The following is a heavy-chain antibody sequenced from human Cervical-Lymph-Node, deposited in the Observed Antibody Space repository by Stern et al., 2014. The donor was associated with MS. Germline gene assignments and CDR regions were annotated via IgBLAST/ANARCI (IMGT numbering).Heavy chain of an antibody. V-gene: IGHV4-59*11. J-gene: IGHJ5*02. CDR1: GASITSHF. CDR3: ARATDL. CDR2: IYYRGTT. Sequence: QVQLQESGPGLLRPSETLSLTCNVSGASITSHFWSWIRKPPGKGLEWNGYIYYRGTTNYNASLKGRVAISINTSKTQFSLRLSSVTAADTAVYYCARATDLWGQGILVTVSS.